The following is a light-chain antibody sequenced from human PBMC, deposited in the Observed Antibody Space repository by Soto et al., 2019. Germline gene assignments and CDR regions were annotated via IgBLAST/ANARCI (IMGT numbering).Light chain of an antibody. J-gene: IGKJ4*01. CDR1: QTISTY. Sequence: DIQMTQSPSSLSASVGDRVTITCRASQTISTYLNWYQQKPGNAPNLLIYAASTLLSGVPSRFSGSGSGTEFTLTSSSLQPEDFASYYCQHSYTTPSFGGGTKVEIK. V-gene: IGKV1-39*01. CDR2: AAS. CDR3: QHSYTTPS.